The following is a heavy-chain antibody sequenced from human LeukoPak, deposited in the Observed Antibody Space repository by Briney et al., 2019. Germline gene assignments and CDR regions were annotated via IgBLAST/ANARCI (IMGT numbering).Heavy chain of an antibody. CDR1: GYSISSGYY. CDR2: INHSGST. J-gene: IGHJ3*02. V-gene: IGHV4-38-2*02. Sequence: SETLSLTCTVSGYSISSGYYWSWIRQPPGKGLEWIGGINHSGSTNYNPSLKSRVTISVDTSKNQFSLRLSSVTAADTAVYYCARGLLWWRAFDIWGQGTMVTVSS. CDR3: ARGLLWWRAFDI. D-gene: IGHD2-21*01.